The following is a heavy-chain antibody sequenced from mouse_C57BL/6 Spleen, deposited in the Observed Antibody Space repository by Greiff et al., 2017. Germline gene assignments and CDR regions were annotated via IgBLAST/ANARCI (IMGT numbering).Heavy chain of an antibody. V-gene: IGHV14-2*01. J-gene: IGHJ2*01. D-gene: IGHD1-1*01. CDR1: GFNIQDYY. CDR3: AREGSSFFDY. Sequence: VHVKQSGAELVKPGASVKLSCTASGFNIQDYYMHWVKQRTEQGLEWIGRIDPEDGETKYAPTFQGKATITADTSSNTAYLQLSSLTSEDTAVYYCAREGSSFFDYWGQGTTLTVSS. CDR2: IDPEDGET.